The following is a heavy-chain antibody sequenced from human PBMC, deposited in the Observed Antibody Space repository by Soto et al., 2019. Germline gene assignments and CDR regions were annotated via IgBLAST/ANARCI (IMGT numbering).Heavy chain of an antibody. V-gene: IGHV4-59*01. CDR3: VRGGRYSGYSFDY. CDR1: GGSISSYY. J-gene: IGHJ4*02. CDR2: IYYSGST. Sequence: SETLSLTCTVSGGSISSYYWSWIRQPPGKGLEWIGYIYYSGSTNYNPSLKSRVTISVDTSKNQFSLKLSSVTAADTAVYYCVRGGRYSGYSFDYWGQGTLVTVSS. D-gene: IGHD5-12*01.